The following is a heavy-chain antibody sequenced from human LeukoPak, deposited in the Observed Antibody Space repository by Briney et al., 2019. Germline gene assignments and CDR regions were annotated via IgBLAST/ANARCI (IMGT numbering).Heavy chain of an antibody. CDR2: ITGAGDTT. CDR1: GFTFSTFA. Sequence: GGSLRLSCAASGFTFSTFAMGWVRQDPGRGLEWVSSITGAGDTTFYPESVKGRFTISRDNSKNTLYLQMNSLRVEDTALYFCVRDRNYYEALQRSYWGQGTLVTVSS. D-gene: IGHD3-3*01. V-gene: IGHV3-23*01. CDR3: VRDRNYYEALQRSY. J-gene: IGHJ4*02.